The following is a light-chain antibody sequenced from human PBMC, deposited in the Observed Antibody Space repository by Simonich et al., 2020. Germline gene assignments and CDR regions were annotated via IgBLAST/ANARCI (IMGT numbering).Light chain of an antibody. CDR2: GES. J-gene: IGKJ2*01. Sequence: EIVMTQSPATLSVSPGERATLSCRASPSVSSNLAWYQQKPGQAPRLLIYGESTRATGIPARFSGSGSGTEFTLTISSLQSEDFAVYYCQQYNNWPPNTFGQGTKLEIK. V-gene: IGKV3-15*01. CDR1: PSVSSN. CDR3: QQYNNWPPNT.